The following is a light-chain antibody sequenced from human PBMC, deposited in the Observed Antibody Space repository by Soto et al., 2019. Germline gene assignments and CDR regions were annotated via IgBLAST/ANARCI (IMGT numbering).Light chain of an antibody. CDR1: QSVNSN. CDR2: GAS. J-gene: IGKJ4*01. V-gene: IGKV3-15*01. CDR3: QQYNDWPLT. Sequence: EKVMTQSPATLSVSPGERATLSCRASQSVNSNLAWYQQKPGQAPRLLIYGASTRATGIPARFSGSASGTEFTLTISSLQSEEFAVYYCQQYNDWPLTFGGGTKVEIK.